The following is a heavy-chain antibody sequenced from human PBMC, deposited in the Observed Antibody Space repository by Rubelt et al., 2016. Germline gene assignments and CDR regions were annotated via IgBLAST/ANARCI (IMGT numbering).Heavy chain of an antibody. Sequence: QVQLQQWGAGLLKPSETLSLTCAVYGGSFSGYYWSWIRQPPGKGLEWIGSIYYSGSTYYNPSLKSRVTISVDTSKNQFSLKLSSVTAADTAVYYCARDSVMVAATPHYGMDVWGQGTTVTVSS. D-gene: IGHD2-15*01. CDR3: ARDSVMVAATPHYGMDV. CDR2: IYYSGST. V-gene: IGHV4-34*01. CDR1: GGSFSGYY. J-gene: IGHJ6*02.